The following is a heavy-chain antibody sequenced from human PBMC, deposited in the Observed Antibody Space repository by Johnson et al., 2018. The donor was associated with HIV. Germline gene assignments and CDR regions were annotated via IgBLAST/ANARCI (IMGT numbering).Heavy chain of an antibody. J-gene: IGHJ3*02. V-gene: IGHV3-30*02. CDR3: AKDTQGSWFPNALDI. CDR1: GFTFSGYG. Sequence: QVQLVESGGGVVQPGGSLRLSCAASGFTFSGYGMHWVRQAPGKGLEWVSFIRYDGSDKYCIDSVEGRFTISRDNSKNTLYLQMSSRRLEDTAVYYCAKDTQGSWFPNALDIWGQGTMVTVSS. CDR2: IRYDGSDK. D-gene: IGHD6-13*01.